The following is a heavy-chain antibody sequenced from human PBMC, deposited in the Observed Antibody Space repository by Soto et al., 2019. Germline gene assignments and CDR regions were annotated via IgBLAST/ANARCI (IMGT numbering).Heavy chain of an antibody. Sequence: PGRSLRLSCAASGFTFSSYAMSWVRQAPGKGLEWVSAISGSGGSTYYADSVKGRFTISRDNSKNTLYLQMNSLRAEDTAVYYCAKNRRVAVNGNWFDPWGQGTLVTVSS. CDR1: GFTFSSYA. CDR2: ISGSGGST. J-gene: IGHJ5*02. CDR3: AKNRRVAVNGNWFDP. V-gene: IGHV3-23*01. D-gene: IGHD6-19*01.